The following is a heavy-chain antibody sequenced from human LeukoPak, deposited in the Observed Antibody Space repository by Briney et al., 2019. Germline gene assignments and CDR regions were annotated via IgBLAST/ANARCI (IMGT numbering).Heavy chain of an antibody. CDR1: GYTFTSYY. D-gene: IGHD2-21*02. Sequence: ASVKVSCKASGYTFTSYYMHWVRQAPGQGLEWMGIINPSGGSTSYAQKFQGRVTMTRDTSTSTVYMELSSLRSEDTAVYYCARDMKCCGGDCYPDPPDYWGQGTLVTVSS. CDR2: INPSGGST. CDR3: ARDMKCCGGDCYPDPPDY. J-gene: IGHJ4*02. V-gene: IGHV1-46*01.